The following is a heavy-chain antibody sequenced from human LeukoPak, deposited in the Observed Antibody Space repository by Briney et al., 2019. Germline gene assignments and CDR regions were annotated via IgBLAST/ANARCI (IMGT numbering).Heavy chain of an antibody. CDR1: GFTFSDYY. V-gene: IGHV3-11*01. CDR3: YAEMGTGTTYYYYYYMDV. CDR2: ISSSGSTI. Sequence: GGSLRLSCAASGFTFSDYYMSWIRQAPGKGLEWVSYISSSGSTIYYADSVKGRFTISRDNAKNSLYLQMNSLRAEDTAVYYCYAEMGTGTTYYYYYYMDVWGKGTTVTVSS. D-gene: IGHD1-7*01. J-gene: IGHJ6*03.